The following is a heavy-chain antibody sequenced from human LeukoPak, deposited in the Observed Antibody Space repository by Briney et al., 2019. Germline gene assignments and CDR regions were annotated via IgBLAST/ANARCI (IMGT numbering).Heavy chain of an antibody. CDR1: GGSISSSNW. J-gene: IGHJ5*02. V-gene: IGHV4-4*02. Sequence: SETLSLTCAVSGGSISSSNWWSWVRKPPGKGLEWIGEIYHSGRTNSNPSLKSRVTISVDKSKNQFSLKLSSVTAADTAVYYCATRYGSGSYYRNFWFDPWGQGTLVTVSS. CDR3: ATRYGSGSYYRNFWFDP. D-gene: IGHD3-10*01. CDR2: IYHSGRT.